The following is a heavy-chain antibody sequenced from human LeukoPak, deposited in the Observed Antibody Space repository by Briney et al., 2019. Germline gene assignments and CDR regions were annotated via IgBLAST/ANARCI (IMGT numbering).Heavy chain of an antibody. V-gene: IGHV5-51*01. Sequence: GESLKISCKGSGYNFTNYGIGWVRQMPGKGLEWMGIIYPADSYTRYSPSFRGQVTISADKAISIAYLHLSSLKASDTAMYYCARPNITSYYDSRGYDAFDVWGQGTMVIVSS. CDR3: ARPNITSYYDSRGYDAFDV. D-gene: IGHD3-22*01. CDR2: IYPADSYT. J-gene: IGHJ3*01. CDR1: GYNFTNYG.